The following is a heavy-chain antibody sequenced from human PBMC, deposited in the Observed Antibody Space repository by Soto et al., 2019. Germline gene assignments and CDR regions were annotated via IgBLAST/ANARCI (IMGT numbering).Heavy chain of an antibody. CDR1: GFTVSTNH. J-gene: IGHJ4*02. D-gene: IGHD2-2*01. Sequence: EVQLVESGGGLVQPGGSLRLSCAASGFTVSTNHVNWVRQAPGKGLEWVSVIRSGGDTFYADSVKGRFTISRDNSKNTLYLHMTSLRAEDTAMYYCAKGIVVGVSAADYWGQGTLVTVSS. CDR3: AKGIVVGVSAADY. CDR2: IRSGGDT. V-gene: IGHV3-66*01.